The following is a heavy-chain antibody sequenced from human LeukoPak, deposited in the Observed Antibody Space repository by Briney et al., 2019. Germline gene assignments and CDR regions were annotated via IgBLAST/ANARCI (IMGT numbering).Heavy chain of an antibody. V-gene: IGHV3-23*01. D-gene: IGHD3-16*01. CDR1: GFTFSTFA. CDR2: VTGGGDST. Sequence: GGSLRLSCAGAGFTFSTFAMSWVRQAPGKGLEWVSAVTGGGDSTYYADSVKGRFTISRDNSKNTLYLQMNSLRAEDTAVYYCATQGGNFDYWGQGTLVTVYS. J-gene: IGHJ4*02. CDR3: ATQGGNFDY.